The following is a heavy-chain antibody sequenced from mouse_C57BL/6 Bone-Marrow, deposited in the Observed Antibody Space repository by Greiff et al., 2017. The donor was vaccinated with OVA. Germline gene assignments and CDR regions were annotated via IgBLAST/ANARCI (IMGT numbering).Heavy chain of an antibody. CDR1: GFTFSNYW. V-gene: IGHV6-3*01. J-gene: IGHJ1*03. CDR2: IRLKCDNYAT. CDR3: TDDSDWYFDV. D-gene: IGHD2-3*01. Sequence: EVHLVESGGGLVQPGGSMKLSCVASGFTFSNYWMNWVRQSPEKGLEWVAQIRLKCDNYATHYAVSVKGRITITRADCKSSVHLQMNNLRAEDTGIYYCTDDSDWYFDVWGTGTTVTVSS.